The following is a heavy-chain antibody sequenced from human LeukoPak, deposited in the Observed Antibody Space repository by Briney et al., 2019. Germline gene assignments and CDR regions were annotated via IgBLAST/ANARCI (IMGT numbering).Heavy chain of an antibody. CDR3: ARDTERRYYDCRGYYALGY. CDR2: SIPIFGTA. Sequence: SVRVSCKASGGTFSRSAISWVRQAPGQGLEWMGGSIPIFGTASYAQKLQGRVRNTTDQSTNTDYMELSSLRSEDTAVYYCARDTERRYYDCRGYYALGYWGQGTLVTVSS. CDR1: GGTFSRSA. D-gene: IGHD3-22*01. V-gene: IGHV1-69*05. J-gene: IGHJ4*02.